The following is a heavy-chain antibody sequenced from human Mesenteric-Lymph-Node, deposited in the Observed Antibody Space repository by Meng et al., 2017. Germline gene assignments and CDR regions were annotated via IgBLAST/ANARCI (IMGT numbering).Heavy chain of an antibody. D-gene: IGHD2-2*02. J-gene: IGHJ4*02. CDR1: GFTFANYW. Sequence: GGSLRLSCKGSGFTFANYWIGWVRQMPGKGLEWMGIIYPGDSSTKYSSSFQGQVTISADKSISTAFLQWSSLKASDTAMYYCAKLRYCSGASCYTPSDYWGQGTLVTVSS. V-gene: IGHV5-51*01. CDR3: AKLRYCSGASCYTPSDY. CDR2: IYPGDSST.